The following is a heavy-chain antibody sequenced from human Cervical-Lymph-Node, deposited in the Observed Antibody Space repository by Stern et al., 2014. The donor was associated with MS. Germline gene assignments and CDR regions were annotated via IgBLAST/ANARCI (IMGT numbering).Heavy chain of an antibody. CDR3: ARHVQGFDY. J-gene: IGHJ4*02. V-gene: IGHV5-51*01. CDR1: GYSFTIYF. CDR2: SDPDDSDT. Sequence: EVHLVESGAEVIKPGESLEISCKLSGYSFTIYFIAWVRQMPGKGPEWIVLSDPDDSDTPYSPSFQGQITISADKSITTAYLQWSSLRASDTAMYYCARHVQGFDYWGQGTLVTVSS.